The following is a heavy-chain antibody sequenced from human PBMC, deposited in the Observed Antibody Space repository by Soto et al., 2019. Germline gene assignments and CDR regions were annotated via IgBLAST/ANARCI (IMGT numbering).Heavy chain of an antibody. V-gene: IGHV3-74*01. CDR2: IYSDGSST. CDR3: VRDYYNSYD. D-gene: IGHD3-22*01. Sequence: GGSLRLSCAASGFTFSSYWMHWVRQAPGKGLVWVSLIYSDGSSTNYADSVKGRFTISRDNAKNTLYLQMNSLRAEDTAVYYCVRDYYNSYDWGQGTLVTVSS. J-gene: IGHJ4*02. CDR1: GFTFSSYW.